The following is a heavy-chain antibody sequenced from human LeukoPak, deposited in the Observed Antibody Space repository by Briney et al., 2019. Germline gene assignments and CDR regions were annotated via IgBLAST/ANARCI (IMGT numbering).Heavy chain of an antibody. D-gene: IGHD6-19*01. CDR2: IWYDGSNK. V-gene: IGHV3-33*01. CDR3: ARDSGSSGWYCFDY. CDR1: GFTFSSYG. J-gene: IGHJ4*02. Sequence: QPGRSLRLSCAAAGFTFSSYGMHCVRQAPGKGLEWEAVIWYDGSNKYYADSVKGRFTISRDNSKNTLYLQMNSLRAEDTAAYYCARDSGSSGWYCFDYWGQGTLVTVSS.